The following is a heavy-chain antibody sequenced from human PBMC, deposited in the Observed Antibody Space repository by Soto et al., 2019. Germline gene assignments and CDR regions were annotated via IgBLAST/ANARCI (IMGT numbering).Heavy chain of an antibody. CDR2: ISAYNGNT. J-gene: IGHJ6*04. D-gene: IGHD3-9*01. V-gene: IGHV1-18*01. CDR1: GYTFTSYG. Sequence: ASVKVSCKASGYTFTSYGISWVRQAPGQGLEWMGWISAYNGNTNYAQKLQGRVTMTTDTSTSTAYMELRSLRSDDTAVYYCARGLLTGTHEYYYYGMDVWGKGTTVTVSS. CDR3: ARGLLTGTHEYYYYGMDV.